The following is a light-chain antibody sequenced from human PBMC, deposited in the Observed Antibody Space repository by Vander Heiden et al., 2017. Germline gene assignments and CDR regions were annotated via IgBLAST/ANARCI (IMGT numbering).Light chain of an antibody. CDR1: ERIDHY. V-gene: IGKV1-39*01. CDR3: QQSYGAPYN. CDR2: AAS. J-gene: IGKJ2*01. Sequence: DIQMTQSPPSLSASLGDRDTITCGASERIDHYLNWYRQQPGKGPELLIYAASNLQSWVPSRFSGSGSGTDFTLTIASLRPEDFATYYCQQSYGAPYNFGQGTKLE.